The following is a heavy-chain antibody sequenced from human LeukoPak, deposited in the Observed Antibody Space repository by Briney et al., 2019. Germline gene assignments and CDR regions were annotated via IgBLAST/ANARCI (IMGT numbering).Heavy chain of an antibody. CDR1: GYTFTSYG. J-gene: IGHJ6*03. CDR3: ARDHFVTAAGIYYYHYYMDV. D-gene: IGHD1-14*01. CDR2: ISAYNGNT. V-gene: IGHV1-18*01. Sequence: ASVKVSCKASGYTFTSYGISWVRQAPGQGLEWMGWISAYNGNTNYAQKLQGRVTMTTDTSTSTAYMELRSLRSDDTAVYYCARDHFVTAAGIYYYHYYMDVWGKGTTVTVSS.